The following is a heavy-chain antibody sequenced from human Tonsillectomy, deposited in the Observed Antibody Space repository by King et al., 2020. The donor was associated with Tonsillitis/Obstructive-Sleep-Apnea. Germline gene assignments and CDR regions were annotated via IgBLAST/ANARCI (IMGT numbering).Heavy chain of an antibody. CDR1: GYSFTNYW. Sequence: QLVQSGAEVKKPGESLKISCKGSGYSFTNYWIDWVRQMPGKGLEWMGIIYPGDSDTRYNPSFQGQDTISADKSISTAYLQWSSLKASDTAMYYCARHGIAARPDNWFDPWGQGTLVTVSS. J-gene: IGHJ5*02. CDR2: IYPGDSDT. CDR3: ARHGIAARPDNWFDP. D-gene: IGHD6-6*01. V-gene: IGHV5-51*01.